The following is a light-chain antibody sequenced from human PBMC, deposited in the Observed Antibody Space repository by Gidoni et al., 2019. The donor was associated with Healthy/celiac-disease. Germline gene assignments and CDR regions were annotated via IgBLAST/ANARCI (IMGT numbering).Light chain of an antibody. J-gene: IGKJ2*01. V-gene: IGKV2-28*01. Sequence: DIVMTQSPLSLPVTPGEPASISCRSSQSLLHSNGYNELDWYLQKPGQSPQLLIYLGSNRASGVPDRFSGSGSGTDFTLKISRVEAEDVGVYYCMQALQTTYTFGQXTKLEIK. CDR1: QSLLHSNGYNE. CDR3: MQALQTTYT. CDR2: LGS.